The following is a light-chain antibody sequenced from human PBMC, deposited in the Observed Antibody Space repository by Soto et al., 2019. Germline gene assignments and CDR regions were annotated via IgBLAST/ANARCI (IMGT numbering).Light chain of an antibody. J-gene: IGLJ3*02. CDR1: RGHSSYA. Sequence: QAVVTQSPSASASLGASVKLTCTLSRGHSSYAIAWHQQQPEKGPRYLMKLNSDGSHSKGDGIPDRFSGSSSGAERYLTISSLQSEDEADYYCQTWGTGIWVFGGGTKVTVL. V-gene: IGLV4-69*01. CDR2: LNSDGSH. CDR3: QTWGTGIWV.